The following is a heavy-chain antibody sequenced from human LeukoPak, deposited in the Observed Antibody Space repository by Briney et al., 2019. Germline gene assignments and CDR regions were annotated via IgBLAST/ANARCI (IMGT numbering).Heavy chain of an antibody. D-gene: IGHD3-10*01. Sequence: ASVKVSCKASGGTFSSYAISWVRQAPGQGLEWMGGIIPIFGTANYAQTFQGRVTITTDESTSTAYMELSSLRSEDTAVYYCARSKSSGSSPDYWGQGTLVTVSS. CDR2: IIPIFGTA. CDR1: GGTFSSYA. J-gene: IGHJ4*02. CDR3: ARSKSSGSSPDY. V-gene: IGHV1-69*05.